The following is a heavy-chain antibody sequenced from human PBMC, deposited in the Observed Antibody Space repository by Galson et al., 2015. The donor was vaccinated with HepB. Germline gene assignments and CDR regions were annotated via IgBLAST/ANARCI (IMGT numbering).Heavy chain of an antibody. J-gene: IGHJ2*01. CDR1: GFTFSSYT. D-gene: IGHD3-10*01. CDR3: ARVYFGSGSFSAYWYLDL. Sequence: SLRLSCAASGFTFSSYTMNWVRQAPGKGLESVSYISSTGTTMYCADSAKGRFTISRDNAQNSLYLQMKSLRAEDTAVYYCARVYFGSGSFSAYWYLDLWGRGALVTVSS. CDR2: ISSTGTTM. V-gene: IGHV3-48*01.